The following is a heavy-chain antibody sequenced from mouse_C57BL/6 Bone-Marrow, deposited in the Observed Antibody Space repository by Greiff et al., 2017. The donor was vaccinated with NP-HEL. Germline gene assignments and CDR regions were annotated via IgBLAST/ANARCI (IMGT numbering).Heavy chain of an antibody. V-gene: IGHV1-58*01. D-gene: IGHD2-1*01. CDR2: IYIGNGYT. CDR1: GYTFTSYG. CDR3: ARVRVRGAKDD. J-gene: IGHJ4*01. Sequence: VQLQQSGAELVRPGSSVKMSCKTSGYTFTSYGINWVKQRPGQGLEWIGYIYIGNGYTEYIEKFKGKATLTSDTSSSTDYMQHNRLTSEDTGIYMWARVRVRGAKDDGGQGTSVTVSS.